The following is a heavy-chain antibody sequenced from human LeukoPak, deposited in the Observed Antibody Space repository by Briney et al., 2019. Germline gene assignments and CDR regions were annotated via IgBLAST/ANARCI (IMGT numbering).Heavy chain of an antibody. CDR2: IYYSGRP. D-gene: IGHD4-11*01. V-gene: IGHV4-39*01. Sequence: PSETLSLPCTVSGGSFSSSSYYWGWIRQPPGKGLEWIGSIYYSGRPYYKPSLKSRVAICVDTSKNQFSLKRSSMTDADTVVYFCASLQYQYYFDWWRQGTLV. CDR3: ASLQYQYYFDW. CDR1: GGSFSSSSYY. J-gene: IGHJ4*02.